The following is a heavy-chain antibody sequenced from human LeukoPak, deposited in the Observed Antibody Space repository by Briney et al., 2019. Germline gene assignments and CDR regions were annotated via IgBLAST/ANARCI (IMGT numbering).Heavy chain of an antibody. CDR3: ARDRKDGGADY. Sequence: PSETLSLTRTVSGGSISSYYWSWIRQPPGKGLEWIGYIYYSGSTNYNPSLKSRVTISVDTSKNQFSLKLSSVTAADTAVYYCARDRKDGGADYWGQGTLVTVSS. J-gene: IGHJ4*02. CDR2: IYYSGST. V-gene: IGHV4-59*01. D-gene: IGHD2-15*01. CDR1: GGSISSYY.